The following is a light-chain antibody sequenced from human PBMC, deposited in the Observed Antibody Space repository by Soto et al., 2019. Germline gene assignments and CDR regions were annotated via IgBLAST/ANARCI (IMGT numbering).Light chain of an antibody. CDR2: AAS. CDR1: QSISTY. J-gene: IGKJ4*01. CDR3: QQSFDTPS. Sequence: DIQMTQSPSSLSASAGDRVTITCRASQSISTYLNWYQQKPGKAPKVLIYAASTLQRGVTSRFRGSGSGTDFTLTISSLQPEDFATYYCQQSFDTPSFGGGTKVQIK. V-gene: IGKV1-39*01.